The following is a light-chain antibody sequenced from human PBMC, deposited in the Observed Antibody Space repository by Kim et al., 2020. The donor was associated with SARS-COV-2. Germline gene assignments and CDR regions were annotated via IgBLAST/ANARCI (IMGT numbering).Light chain of an antibody. CDR2: KDS. J-gene: IGLJ2*01. CDR3: YSVPDNSLGI. CDR1: ILAKKT. V-gene: IGLV3-27*01. Sequence: VSSGQTARITVSGDILAKKTARWFQQKTGQAPVLVIYKDSERPSGIPERFSGSSSGTTVTLTISGAQVEDEADYHCYSVPDNSLGIFGGGTQLTVL.